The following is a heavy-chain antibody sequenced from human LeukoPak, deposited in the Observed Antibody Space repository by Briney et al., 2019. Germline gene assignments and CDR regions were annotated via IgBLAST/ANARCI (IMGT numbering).Heavy chain of an antibody. D-gene: IGHD3-10*01. CDR2: INPNTDGT. CDR3: AREGGEYGSGSYHN. Sequence: ASVKVSCKASGYTFTGYYMHWVRQAPGQGLEWMGWINPNTDGTNYAQKFQGRVTMTRDTSISPAYMELSRLRSDDTAVYYCAREGGEYGSGSYHNWGQGTLVTVSS. CDR1: GYTFTGYY. V-gene: IGHV1-2*02. J-gene: IGHJ4*02.